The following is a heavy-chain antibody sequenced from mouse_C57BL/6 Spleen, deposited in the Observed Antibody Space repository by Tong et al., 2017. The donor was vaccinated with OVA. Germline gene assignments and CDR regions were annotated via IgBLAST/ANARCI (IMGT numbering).Heavy chain of an antibody. J-gene: IGHJ2*01. CDR3: ARDYYGSSWGYYFDY. CDR1: GYNFTSYW. Sequence: VQLQESGTELVKPGASVKLSCKAYGYNFTSYWMHWVKQRPGQGLEWIGNINPSNGGTNYNEKFKSKATLTVDKSSSTAYMQLSSLTSEDSAVYYCARDYYGSSWGYYFDYWGQGTTLTSSS. V-gene: IGHV1-53*01. D-gene: IGHD1-1*01. CDR2: INPSNGGT.